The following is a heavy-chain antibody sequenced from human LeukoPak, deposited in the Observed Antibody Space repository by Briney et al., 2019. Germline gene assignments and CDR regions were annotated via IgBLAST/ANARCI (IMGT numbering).Heavy chain of an antibody. CDR1: GFTVSSNY. CDR2: IYSCGST. CDR3: AREQLAYGLNWFDP. D-gene: IGHD6-13*01. Sequence: GGSLRLSCAASGFTVSSNYMSWVRQAPGKGLEWVSVIYSCGSTYYADSVKGRLTISRDNSKNTLYLQMNSLRAEDTAVYYCAREQLAYGLNWFDPWGQGTLVTVSS. J-gene: IGHJ5*02. V-gene: IGHV3-66*01.